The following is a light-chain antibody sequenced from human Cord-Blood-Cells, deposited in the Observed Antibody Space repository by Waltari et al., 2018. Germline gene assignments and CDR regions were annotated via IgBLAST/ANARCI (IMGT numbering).Light chain of an antibody. J-gene: IGKJ2*03. CDR1: QSISSY. CDR2: AAS. CDR3: QQSYRSLPC. V-gene: IGKV1-39*01. Sequence: DIQMTQSPSSLSASVGDRVTITCRASQSISSYLNWYQQKPGKAPKLLIYAASSLQSGVPSRFSGSGSGTDFTLTISSLQPEYFATYYCQQSYRSLPCFGQGTKLEI.